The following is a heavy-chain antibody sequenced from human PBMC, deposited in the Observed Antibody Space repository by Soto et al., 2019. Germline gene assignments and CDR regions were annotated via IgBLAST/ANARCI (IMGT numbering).Heavy chain of an antibody. CDR2: ISSSSSYI. CDR3: ARDARYSYGFYYYYYGMDV. Sequence: PGGSLRLSCAASGFTFSSYSMNWVRQAPGKGLEWVSSISSSSSYIYYADSVKGRFTISRDNAKNSLYLQMNSLRAEDTAVYYCARDARYSYGFYYYYYGMDVWGQGTTVTVSS. J-gene: IGHJ6*02. CDR1: GFTFSSYS. D-gene: IGHD5-18*01. V-gene: IGHV3-21*01.